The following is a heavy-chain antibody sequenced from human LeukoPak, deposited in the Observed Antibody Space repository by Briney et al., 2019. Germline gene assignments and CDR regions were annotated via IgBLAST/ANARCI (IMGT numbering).Heavy chain of an antibody. V-gene: IGHV1-2*02. J-gene: IGHJ4*02. Sequence: ASVKVSCKASGYTFTGYYMHWVRQAPGQGLEWMGWINPNSGGTNYAQKFQGRVTMTRDTSISTAYMELSRLRSDDTAVYYCARESAFDYYGSGSYDYWGQGTLVPVSS. CDR3: ARESAFDYYGSGSYDY. CDR1: GYTFTGYY. CDR2: INPNSGGT. D-gene: IGHD3-10*01.